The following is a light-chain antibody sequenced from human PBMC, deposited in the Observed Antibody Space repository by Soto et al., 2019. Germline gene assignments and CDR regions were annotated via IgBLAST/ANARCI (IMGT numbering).Light chain of an antibody. CDR3: QQYNDWWT. J-gene: IGKJ1*01. CDR1: QSVSRN. CDR2: GAS. Sequence: EVVMTQSPATLSVSPGERATLSCRASQSVSRNLAWYQQNPGQAPRLLIYGASTRATGIPARFSGSGSGTEFTLTISSLQSEDFAVYYCQQYNDWWTFGQGTTVEIK. V-gene: IGKV3-15*01.